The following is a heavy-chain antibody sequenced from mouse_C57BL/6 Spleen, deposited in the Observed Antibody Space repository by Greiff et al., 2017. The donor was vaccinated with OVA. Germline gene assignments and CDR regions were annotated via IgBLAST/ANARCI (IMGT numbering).Heavy chain of an antibody. CDR1: GYSITSGYY. V-gene: IGHV3-6*01. J-gene: IGHJ4*01. CDR2: ISYDGSN. Sequence: EVQLVESGPGLVKPSQSLSLTCSVTGYSITSGYYWNWIRQFPGNKLEWMGYISYDGSNNYNPSLKNRISITRDTSKNQFFLKLNSVTTEDTATYYCARVRDGVYYYAMDYWGQGTSVTVSS. CDR3: ARVRDGVYYYAMDY. D-gene: IGHD2-10*02.